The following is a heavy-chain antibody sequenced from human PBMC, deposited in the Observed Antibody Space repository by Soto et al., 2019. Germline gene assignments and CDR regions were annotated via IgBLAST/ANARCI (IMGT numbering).Heavy chain of an antibody. CDR3: TKDRPWRGGGVIAT. CDR2: IRSRGGGGTA. V-gene: IGHV3-15*01. D-gene: IGHD3-16*02. Sequence: LVESGGGLVNPGGSLRLSCVASGLPFGDAWMTWVRQAPGKGPEWVGLIRSRGGGGTADYAAPVKGRFILSRDDSKNTVYLQMNSLKTEDTAVYYCTKDRPWRGGGVIATWGQGTVVTVSS. CDR1: GLPFGDAW. J-gene: IGHJ3*01.